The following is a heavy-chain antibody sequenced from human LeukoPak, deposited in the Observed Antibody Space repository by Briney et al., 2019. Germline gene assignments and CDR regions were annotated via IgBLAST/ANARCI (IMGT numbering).Heavy chain of an antibody. D-gene: IGHD2-15*01. J-gene: IGHJ3*02. CDR2: ISSSSSYT. CDR3: ARDHGVAVAASPFDI. Sequence: PGGSLRLSCAASGFTFSDYYMSWIRQAPGKGLEWVSYISSSSSYTNYADSVKGRFTISRDNAKNSLYLQMNSLRAEDTAVYYCARDHGVAVAASPFDIWGQGTMVTVSS. CDR1: GFTFSDYY. V-gene: IGHV3-11*06.